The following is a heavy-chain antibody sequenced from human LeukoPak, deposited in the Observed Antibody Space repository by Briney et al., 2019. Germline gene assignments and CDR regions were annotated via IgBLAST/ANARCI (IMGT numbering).Heavy chain of an antibody. Sequence: GGSLRLSCAASGFTFSSYWMSWVRQAPGKGLEWVANIKQDGSEKYYVDSVKGRFTISRDNAKNSLYLQMNSLRAEDTAVYYCARGRGPGPRIKYYYDSSGYSLDYWGQGTLVTVSS. CDR2: IKQDGSEK. V-gene: IGHV3-7*01. CDR3: ARGRGPGPRIKYYYDSSGYSLDY. D-gene: IGHD3-22*01. J-gene: IGHJ4*02. CDR1: GFTFSSYW.